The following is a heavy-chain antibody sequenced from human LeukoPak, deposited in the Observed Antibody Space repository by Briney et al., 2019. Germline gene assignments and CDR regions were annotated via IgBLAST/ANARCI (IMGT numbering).Heavy chain of an antibody. D-gene: IGHD1-1*01. V-gene: IGHV3-30*18. CDR2: ISYDGSNK. CDR1: GFTFSSYG. CDR3: AKGGTIWDYYYMDV. Sequence: GGSLRLSCAASGFTFSSYGMHWVRQAPGKGLERVAVISYDGSNKYYADSVKGRFTISRDNSKNTLYLQMNSLRAEDTAVYYCAKGGTIWDYYYMDVWGKGTTVTVSS. J-gene: IGHJ6*03.